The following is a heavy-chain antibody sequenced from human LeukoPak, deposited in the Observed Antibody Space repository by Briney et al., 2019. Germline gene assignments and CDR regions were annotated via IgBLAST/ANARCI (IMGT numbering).Heavy chain of an antibody. V-gene: IGHV1-18*01. CDR1: GYTFTSCG. CDR2: ISAYNGNT. CDR3: ATKTTYYDFWSGYSDAFDI. Sequence: ASVKVSCKASGYTFTSCGISWVRQAPGQGLEWMGWISAYNGNTNYAQKLQGRVTMTTDTSTSTAYMEPRSLRSDDTAVYYCATKTTYYDFWSGYSDAFDIWGQGTMVTVSS. D-gene: IGHD3-3*01. J-gene: IGHJ3*02.